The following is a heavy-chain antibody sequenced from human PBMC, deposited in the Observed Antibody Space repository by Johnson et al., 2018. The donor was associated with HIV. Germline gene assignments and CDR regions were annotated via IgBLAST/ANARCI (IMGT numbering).Heavy chain of an antibody. J-gene: IGHJ3*02. V-gene: IGHV3-9*01. Sequence: VLLVESGGGWVQPGRSLRLSCAASGFTFDDYAMHWVRQAPGKGLEWVSGINWSSGNIDYADSVKGRFTISRDNTKNSLYLQMNSLRPEDTALYYCARMGVHHGFDIWGQGTMVTVSS. CDR1: GFTFDDYA. CDR2: INWSSGNI. CDR3: ARMGVHHGFDI. D-gene: IGHD3-16*01.